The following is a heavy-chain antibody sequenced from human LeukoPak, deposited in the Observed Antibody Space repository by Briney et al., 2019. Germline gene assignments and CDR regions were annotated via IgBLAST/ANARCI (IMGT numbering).Heavy chain of an antibody. CDR2: IYHSGST. D-gene: IGHD2-2*01. CDR1: GGSISSSNW. Sequence: PSETLSLTCAVSGGSISSSNWWSWVRQPPGKGLEWIGEIYHSGSTNYNPSLKSRVTISVDKSKNQFSLKLSSVTAADTAVYYCARHRRIVVVPAAAFVGFDYWGQGTLVTVSS. J-gene: IGHJ4*02. V-gene: IGHV4-4*02. CDR3: ARHRRIVVVPAAAFVGFDY.